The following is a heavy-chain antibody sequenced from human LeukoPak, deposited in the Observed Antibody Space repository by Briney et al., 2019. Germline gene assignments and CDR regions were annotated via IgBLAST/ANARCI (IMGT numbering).Heavy chain of an antibody. V-gene: IGHV4-4*07. CDR2: IYTSGST. Sequence: PSETLSLTCTVSGGSISGYYWSCIRQPAGKGLEWIGRIYTSGSTNANPSLKSRVTMSVDTPENQFSLKLSSVTAPDTAVYYCARDNPPQYNSGWFAYWGQGTLVTVSS. J-gene: IGHJ4*02. D-gene: IGHD6-19*01. CDR1: GGSISGYY. CDR3: ARDNPPQYNSGWFAY.